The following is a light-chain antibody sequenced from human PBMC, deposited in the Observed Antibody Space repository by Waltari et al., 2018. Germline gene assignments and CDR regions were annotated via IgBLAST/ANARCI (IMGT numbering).Light chain of an antibody. CDR3: QSYDSSLSGSRDVI. CDR2: DYT. CDR1: SSNIGAGYD. Sequence: QSVLTQPPSVSGAPGQRVTISCTGSSSNIGAGYDVHWYQQLPGRAPKLLIFDYTNRPSGVPARFSGSKAGSSASLAITGLQPEDEADYYCQSYDSSLSGSRDVIFGGGTKLTVL. J-gene: IGLJ2*01. V-gene: IGLV1-40*01.